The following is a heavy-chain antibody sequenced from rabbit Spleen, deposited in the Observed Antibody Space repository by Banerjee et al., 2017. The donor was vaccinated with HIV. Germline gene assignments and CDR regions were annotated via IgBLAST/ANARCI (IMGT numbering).Heavy chain of an antibody. V-gene: IGHV1S47*01. CDR3: ARDTGSSFSSYGMDL. CDR2: IGTAEGST. CDR1: GFDFSSYG. D-gene: IGHD8-1*01. J-gene: IGHJ6*01. Sequence: LVESGGGLVQPGGSLKLSCKASGFDFSSYGVSWVRQAPGKGLEWIGIIGTAEGSTYYASWVNGRFTISSDNAQNTVFLQMTSLTAADTATYFCARDTGSSFSSYGMDLWGPGTLVTVS.